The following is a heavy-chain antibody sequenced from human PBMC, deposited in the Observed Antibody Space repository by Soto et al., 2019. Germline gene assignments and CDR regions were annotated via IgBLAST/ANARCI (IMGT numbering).Heavy chain of an antibody. V-gene: IGHV4-30-4*08. J-gene: IGHJ4*02. CDR1: GGSISSNDFY. Sequence: SETLSLTCIFSGGSISSNDFYLSWIRQPPGMSLEWLGYIYHRGTAHYNPSLNSRLTISIDTSKNQFSLELNSVTAADTAVYYCARDRGYGPFDSWGQGALVTVSS. D-gene: IGHD3-10*01. CDR3: ARDRGYGPFDS. CDR2: IYHRGTA.